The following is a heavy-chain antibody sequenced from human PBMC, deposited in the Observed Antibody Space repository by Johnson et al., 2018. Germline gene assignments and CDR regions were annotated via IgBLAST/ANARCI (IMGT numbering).Heavy chain of an antibody. D-gene: IGHD5-24*01. CDR2: ISSSGSTI. V-gene: IGHV3-11*04. J-gene: IGHJ3*02. CDR1: GFTFSDYY. CDR3: ARVSDRDGYNLWLDIFDI. Sequence: QVQLVESGGGLVKPGGSLRLSCAASGFTFSDYYMSWIRQAPGKGLEWVSYISSSGSTIYYADSVKGRFTISRDNAKNSLSLQMNSLRAEDTALYYGARVSDRDGYNLWLDIFDIWGQGTMVTVSS.